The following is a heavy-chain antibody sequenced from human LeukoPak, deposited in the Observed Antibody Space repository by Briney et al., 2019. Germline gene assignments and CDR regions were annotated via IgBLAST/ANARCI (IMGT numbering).Heavy chain of an antibody. V-gene: IGHV3-23*01. D-gene: IGHD3-10*01. Sequence: PGGSLRLSCPASGFTFSGYAMSWVRQAPGKGLEWVSAISGSGGSTYYADSVKGRFTISRDNSKNTLYLQMNSLRAEDTAVYYCAKVTRGVISPGFDYWGQGTLVTVSS. CDR1: GFTFSGYA. CDR3: AKVTRGVISPGFDY. J-gene: IGHJ4*02. CDR2: ISGSGGST.